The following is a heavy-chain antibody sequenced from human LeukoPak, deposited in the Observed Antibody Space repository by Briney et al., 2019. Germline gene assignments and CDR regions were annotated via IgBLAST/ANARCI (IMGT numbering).Heavy chain of an antibody. V-gene: IGHV3-72*01. J-gene: IGHJ4*02. D-gene: IGHD1-1*01. Sequence: GGSLRLSCATSGFPFSSSGMSWVRQAPGKGLGWVGRSRNKANSYTTEYAASVKGRFTISRDDSKNSLYLQMNSLKTEDTAIYYCTRVGNWNLDYWGQGTLVTVSS. CDR2: SRNKANSYTT. CDR1: GFPFSSSG. CDR3: TRVGNWNLDY.